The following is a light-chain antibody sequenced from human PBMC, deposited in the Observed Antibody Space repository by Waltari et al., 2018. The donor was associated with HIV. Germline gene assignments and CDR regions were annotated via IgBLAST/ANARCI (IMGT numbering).Light chain of an antibody. CDR2: DNE. J-gene: IGLJ3*02. CDR1: ISNVGTNY. Sequence: QSVLTQPPSVSAAPGQTVTISCSGSISNVGTNYVSWYQQLPRTAPTLLIYDNEKRPSGIPHRCAGSRSGTSAALDITGLQTGDEADYYCGTWDDSLNGHWVFGGGTKVTVL. CDR3: GTWDDSLNGHWV. V-gene: IGLV1-51*01.